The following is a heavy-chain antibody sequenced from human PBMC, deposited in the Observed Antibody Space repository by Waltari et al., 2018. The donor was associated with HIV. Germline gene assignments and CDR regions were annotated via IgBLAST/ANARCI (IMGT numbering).Heavy chain of an antibody. CDR1: GGSLSSSTYY. D-gene: IGHD2-21*02. CDR3: TRLSIVVVTAIDF. Sequence: QLQLQESGPGLVKPSETLSLTCTVSGGSLSSSTYYWVWVRQPPGKGLEWLGYLYYRGRTYYNPSLKRRVTISVDTSKNQFSLKLSSVTATDTAVYYCTRLSIVVVTAIDFWGQGTLVTVSS. CDR2: LYYRGRT. V-gene: IGHV4-39*01. J-gene: IGHJ4*02.